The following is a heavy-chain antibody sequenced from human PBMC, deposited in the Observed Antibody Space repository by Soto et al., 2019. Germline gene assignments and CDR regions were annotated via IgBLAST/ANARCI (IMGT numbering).Heavy chain of an antibody. J-gene: IGHJ4*02. V-gene: IGHV4-39*01. D-gene: IGHD3-10*01. CDR1: GGSISSSNYY. CDR3: ASQGNSGSYTNFDY. CDR2: IYYSGST. Sequence: QLQLQESGPGLVKPSETLSLTCTVSGGSISSSNYYWGWIRQPPGKGLEWIGSIYYSGSTYYNPCLKTRVSISVDTSKNHFSLKLSSVTAADTAVYYCASQGNSGSYTNFDYWGQGTLVTVSS.